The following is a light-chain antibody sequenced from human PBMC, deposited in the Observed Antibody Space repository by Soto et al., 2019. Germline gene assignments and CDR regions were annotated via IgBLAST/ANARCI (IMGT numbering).Light chain of an antibody. Sequence: DIQMTQSPSSLSASVGVRVTITCQARQDITNDLNWYQQKPGKAPKLLIYEASNLKTGDPSRFNGSGSGTDFTFTTSSLQPEDIATYFCQQYDNVPLTFGGGTKVEIK. CDR1: QDITND. V-gene: IGKV1-33*01. J-gene: IGKJ4*01. CDR3: QQYDNVPLT. CDR2: EAS.